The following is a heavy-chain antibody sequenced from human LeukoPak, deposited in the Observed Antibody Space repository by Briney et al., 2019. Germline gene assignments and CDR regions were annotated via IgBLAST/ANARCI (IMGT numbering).Heavy chain of an antibody. Sequence: SVTVSCKPSGGTFSSYAISWVRQAPGQGLDWMGGIIPIFGTANLAQKSQGRVTITADESQSTAYMELSSLRAEDTAVYYCARDPKPTVTTFNWFDPWGQGTLVTVSS. D-gene: IGHD4-17*01. J-gene: IGHJ5*02. V-gene: IGHV1-69*01. CDR1: GGTFSSYA. CDR2: IIPIFGTA. CDR3: ARDPKPTVTTFNWFDP.